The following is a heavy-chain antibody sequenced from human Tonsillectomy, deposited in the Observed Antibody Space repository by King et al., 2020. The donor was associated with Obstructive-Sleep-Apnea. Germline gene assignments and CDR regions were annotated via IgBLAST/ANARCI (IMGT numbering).Heavy chain of an antibody. D-gene: IGHD3-22*01. J-gene: IGHJ4*02. CDR2: IDWDDDK. CDR3: ARTPLTYYYDSSGYYLFDY. Sequence: TLKESGPALVKPTQTLRLTCTFSGFSLSNSGMCVSWIRQPPGKALEWLARIDWDDDKFYSTSLKTRLTISKDTSKNQVVLTMTNMDPVDTATYYCARTPLTYYYDSSGYYLFDYWGQGTLVTVSS. V-gene: IGHV2-70*04. CDR1: GFSLSNSGMC.